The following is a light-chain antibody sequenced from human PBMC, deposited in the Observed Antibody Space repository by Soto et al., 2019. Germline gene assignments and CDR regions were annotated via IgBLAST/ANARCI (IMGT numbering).Light chain of an antibody. V-gene: IGLV1-36*01. CDR1: SSNIGSNA. CDR3: AAWDGTGYV. J-gene: IGLJ1*01. CDR2: YDD. Sequence: QSVLTQPPSVSEAPRQRVTISCSGSSSNIGSNAVNWYQQLPGKAPKLLIYYDDLLPSGVSDRSSGSKSGTSASLAISGLQSEDEADYYCAAWDGTGYVFGTGTKLTVL.